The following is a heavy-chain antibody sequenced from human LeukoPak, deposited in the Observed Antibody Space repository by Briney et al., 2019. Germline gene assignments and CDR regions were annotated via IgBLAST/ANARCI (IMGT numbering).Heavy chain of an antibody. D-gene: IGHD5-12*01. CDR1: GYTFTGYY. CDR2: INPNSGGT. CDR3: ARDWGSGYEGY. Sequence: ASVKVSCKASGYTFTGYYIHWVRQAPGQGLEWMGWINPNSGGTNYAQKFQGRVTMTRDTSISTAYMELSRLRSDDTAVCYCARDWGSGYEGYWGQGTLVTVSS. J-gene: IGHJ4*02. V-gene: IGHV1-2*02.